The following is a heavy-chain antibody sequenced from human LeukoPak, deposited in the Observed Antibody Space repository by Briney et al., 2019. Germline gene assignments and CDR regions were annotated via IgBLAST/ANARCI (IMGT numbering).Heavy chain of an antibody. CDR2: INHSGST. D-gene: IGHD2-2*01. V-gene: IGHV4-34*01. J-gene: IGHJ6*03. CDR3: ARSRTTVVPAATKRKHYYYYYMDV. Sequence: SETLSLTCAVYGGSFSGYYWSWIRQPPGEGLEWIGEINHSGSTNYNPSLKSRVTISVDTSKNQFSLKLSSVTAADTAVYYCARSRTTVVPAATKRKHYYYYYMDVWGKGTTVTVSS. CDR1: GGSFSGYY.